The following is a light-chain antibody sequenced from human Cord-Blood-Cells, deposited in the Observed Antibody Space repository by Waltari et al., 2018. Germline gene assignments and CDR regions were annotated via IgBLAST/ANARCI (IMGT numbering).Light chain of an antibody. CDR3: MQALQTPWT. CDR2: LGS. V-gene: IGKV2-28*01. J-gene: IGKJ1*01. Sequence: DIVMTQSPLSLTVTPGVPASISCRSSQSLLHSNGYNYWDWYLQKPGQSPQLLIYLGSNRASGVPDRFSGSGSGTDFTLKISRVEAEDVGVYYCMQALQTPWTFGQGTKVEIK. CDR1: QSLLHSNGYNY.